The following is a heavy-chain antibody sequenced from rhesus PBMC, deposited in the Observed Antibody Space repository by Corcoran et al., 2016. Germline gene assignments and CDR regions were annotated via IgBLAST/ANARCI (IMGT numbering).Heavy chain of an antibody. CDR3: ARTSSGGWSYDY. CDR2: IIGSSGST. CDR1: GGSVSSSNW. Sequence: QVQLQESGPGLVKPSETPSLTCAVSGGSVSSSNWWSWIRQPPGKGLEWIGYIIGSSGSTSYNPSLKSRVTISTDTSKNQFSLKLSSVTAADTAVYYCARTSSGGWSYDYWGQGVLVTVSS. D-gene: IGHD6-37*01. V-gene: IGHV4-65*01. J-gene: IGHJ4*01.